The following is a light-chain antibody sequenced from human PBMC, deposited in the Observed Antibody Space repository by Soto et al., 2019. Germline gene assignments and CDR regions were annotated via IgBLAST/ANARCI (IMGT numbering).Light chain of an antibody. CDR1: QSVSSY. J-gene: IGKJ5*01. Sequence: EFVLTQSPATLSLSPGKRATLSCRASQSVSSYVAWYQQKPGQAPRLVIHDASSRATGVPPRFSGSGSGTDFTLTISSLEPEDFAVYYCQQRNTFGQGTRLEI. V-gene: IGKV3-11*01. CDR3: QQRNT. CDR2: DAS.